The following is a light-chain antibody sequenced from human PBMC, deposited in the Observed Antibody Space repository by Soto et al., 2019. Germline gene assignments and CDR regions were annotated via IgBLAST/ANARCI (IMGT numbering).Light chain of an antibody. J-gene: IGKJ1*01. V-gene: IGKV3-20*01. CDR3: QQFSSSPTWT. CDR1: QTVRNNY. CDR2: DAS. Sequence: EFMLTQSPGTLSLSPGERATLSCRASQTVRNNYLAWYQQKPGQAPRLLIYDASSRATGIPDRFSGGGSGTDFTLTISRLEPEDFAVYYCQQFSSSPTWTFGQGTKVDIK.